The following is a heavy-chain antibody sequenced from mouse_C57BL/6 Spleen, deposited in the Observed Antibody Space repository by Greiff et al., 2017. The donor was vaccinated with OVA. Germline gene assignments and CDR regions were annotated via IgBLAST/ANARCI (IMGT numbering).Heavy chain of an antibody. V-gene: IGHV1-72*01. CDR1: GYTFTSYW. D-gene: IGHD2-3*01. CDR3: AREEIYDGYSRFSY. Sequence: QVQLQQPGAELVKPGASVKLSCKASGYTFTSYWMHWVKQRPGRGLEWIGRIDPNSGGTKYNEKFKSKATLTVDKPSSTAYMQLSSLTSEDSAVYYWAREEIYDGYSRFSYWGQGTLVTVSA. J-gene: IGHJ3*01. CDR2: IDPNSGGT.